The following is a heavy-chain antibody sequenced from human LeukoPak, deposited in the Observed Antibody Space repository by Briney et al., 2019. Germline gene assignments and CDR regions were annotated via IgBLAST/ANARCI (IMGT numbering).Heavy chain of an antibody. CDR3: ARDGGAYYYDSSGYYFNWFDP. CDR1: GGTFSSYA. J-gene: IGHJ5*02. V-gene: IGHV1-69*05. CDR2: IIPIFGTA. D-gene: IGHD3-22*01. Sequence: SVKASCKASGGTFSSYAISWVRQAPGQGLEWMGGIIPIFGTANYAQKFQGRVTITTDESTSTAYMELSSLRSEDTAVYYCARDGGAYYYDSSGYYFNWFDPWGQGTLVTVSS.